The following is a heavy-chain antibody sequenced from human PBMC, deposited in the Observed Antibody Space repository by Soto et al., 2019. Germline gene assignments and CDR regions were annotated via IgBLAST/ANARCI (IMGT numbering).Heavy chain of an antibody. CDR1: GGSISSGGYS. D-gene: IGHD6-19*01. CDR2: IYHSGST. J-gene: IGHJ4*02. Sequence: PSETLSLTCAVSGGSISSGGYSWSWIRQPPGKGLEWIGYIYHSGSTNYNPSLKTRVTISVDKSKNQFSLKLNSVTAADTAVYYCARSALAGTRFDYWGQGTLVTVSS. CDR3: ARSALAGTRFDY. V-gene: IGHV4-30-2*01.